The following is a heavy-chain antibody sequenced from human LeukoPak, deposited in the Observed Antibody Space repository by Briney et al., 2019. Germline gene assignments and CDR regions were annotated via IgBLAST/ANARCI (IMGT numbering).Heavy chain of an antibody. V-gene: IGHV1-69*05. CDR3: ARHKIDGGKGPKYFDY. CDR1: GFTFSSYA. J-gene: IGHJ4*02. CDR2: IIPIFGTA. Sequence: GGSLRLSCAASGFTFSSYAMHWVRQAPGQGLEWMGGIIPIFGTANYAQKFQGRVTITTDESTSTAYMELSSLRSEDTAVYYCARHKIDGGKGPKYFDYWGQGTLVTVSS. D-gene: IGHD4-23*01.